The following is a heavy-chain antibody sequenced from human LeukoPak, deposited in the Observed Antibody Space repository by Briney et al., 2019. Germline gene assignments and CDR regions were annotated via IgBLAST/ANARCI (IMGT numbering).Heavy chain of an antibody. CDR1: GGPISSSSYY. CDR2: IYYSGST. J-gene: IGHJ4*02. D-gene: IGHD3-22*01. Sequence: SETLSLTCTVSGGPISSSSYYWGWIRQPPGKGLEWIGSIYYSGSTYYNPSLKSRVTISVDTSKNQFSLKLSSVTAADTAVYYCARGPINYYDSSGFDFDYWGQGTLVTVSS. V-gene: IGHV4-39*01. CDR3: ARGPINYYDSSGFDFDY.